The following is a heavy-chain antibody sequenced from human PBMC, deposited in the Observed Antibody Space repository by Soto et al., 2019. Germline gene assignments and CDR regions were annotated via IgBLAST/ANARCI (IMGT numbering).Heavy chain of an antibody. V-gene: IGHV2-5*02. CDR3: SHTPYYGAPLCY. J-gene: IGHJ4*02. D-gene: IGHD3-10*01. CDR2: IYWDDDK. CDR1: GFSLSTGGVG. Sequence: QITLKESGPSLVKPTQTLTLTCTFSGFSLSTGGVGVGWIRQPPGKALEWLAVIYWDDDKRYSPSLKSRLTITKDTPKNQVVLKMTNMDPVETATYFCSHTPYYGAPLCYWGQGTLVTVSS.